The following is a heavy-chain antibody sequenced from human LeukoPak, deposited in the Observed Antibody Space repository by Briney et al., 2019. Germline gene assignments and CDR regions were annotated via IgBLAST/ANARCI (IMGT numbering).Heavy chain of an antibody. CDR3: AELGITMIGGV. CDR1: GFTFSNYE. Sequence: GGSLRLSCVVSGFTFSNYEMNWVRQAPGKGLEWVSFISSSGSHKFYADSVKGRFTISRDNAKNSLYLQMNSLRAEDTAVYYCAELGITMIGGVWGKGTTVTISS. V-gene: IGHV3-48*03. D-gene: IGHD3-10*02. CDR2: ISSSGSHK. J-gene: IGHJ6*04.